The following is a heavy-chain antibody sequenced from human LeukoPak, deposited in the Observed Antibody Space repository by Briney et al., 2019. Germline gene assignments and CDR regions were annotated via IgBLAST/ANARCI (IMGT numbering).Heavy chain of an antibody. CDR2: IYYSGST. J-gene: IGHJ3*02. V-gene: IGHV4-61*01. D-gene: IGHD1-14*01. CDR3: ARGLGHRAFDI. Sequence: SETLSLTCTLSGGSVSSGSYYWTWIRQPPGKGLEWMGYIYYSGSTNYNPSLKSRVTISVDTSKNQFSLKLSSVTAADTAVYYCARGLGHRAFDIWGQGTMVTVPS. CDR1: GGSVSSGSYY.